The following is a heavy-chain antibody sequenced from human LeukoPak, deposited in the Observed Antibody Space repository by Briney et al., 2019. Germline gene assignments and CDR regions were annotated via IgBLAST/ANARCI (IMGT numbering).Heavy chain of an antibody. CDR3: AKVRGEFFGLVPFDL. J-gene: IGHJ4*02. D-gene: IGHD3/OR15-3a*01. CDR1: GFTFSSYA. CDR2: ITSSGDST. V-gene: IGHV3-23*01. Sequence: PGGSLRLSCAASGFTFSSYAINWVRQAPGKGLEWVSAITSSGDSTYCSDSVKGRFTISRDNSKNTLYLQMNSLRVEDTAVYYCAKVRGEFFGLVPFDLWGQGTLVSVS.